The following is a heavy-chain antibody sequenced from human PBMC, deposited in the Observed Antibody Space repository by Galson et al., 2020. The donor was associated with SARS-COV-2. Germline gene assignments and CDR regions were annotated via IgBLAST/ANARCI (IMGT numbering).Heavy chain of an antibody. J-gene: IGHJ5*02. D-gene: IGHD3-3*01. Sequence: ETSETLSLTCTVSAGSISSGGYYWSWLRQHPGKGLEWIGYIYYSESTYYNPSLKSRVTISVDTSKNQFSLKLSSVTAADTAVYYCARIISVGIFGVVNWFDPWGQGTLVTVSS. CDR1: AGSISSGGYY. CDR3: ARIISVGIFGVVNWFDP. CDR2: IYYSEST. V-gene: IGHV4-31*03.